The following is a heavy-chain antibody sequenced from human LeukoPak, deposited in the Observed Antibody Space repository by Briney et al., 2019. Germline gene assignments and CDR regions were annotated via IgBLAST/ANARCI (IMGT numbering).Heavy chain of an antibody. J-gene: IGHJ4*02. CDR1: GYSFTNYW. V-gene: IGHV5-10-1*01. D-gene: IGHD3-22*01. CDR2: IDPSDSYT. CDR3: ARSSYYDSSGYSTSDY. Sequence: GESLRISCKGSGYSFTNYWITWVRQIPGKGLEWLGRIDPSDSYTNYSPSFQGHVTISADKSISTAYLQWGSLRASDTAMYYCARSSYYDSSGYSTSDYWGQGTLVTVSS.